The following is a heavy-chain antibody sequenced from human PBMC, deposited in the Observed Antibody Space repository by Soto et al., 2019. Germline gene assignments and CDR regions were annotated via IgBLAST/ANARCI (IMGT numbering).Heavy chain of an antibody. CDR2: IYYSGST. Sequence: LSLTCTVSGGSISSSSYYWGWISQPPGKGLEWIGSIYYSGSTYYNPSLKSRVTISVDTSTNQFSLKLSSVTAADTAVYYCARIASNWNYVGNYPADYWGQGTLVTVSS. V-gene: IGHV4-39*01. D-gene: IGHD1-7*01. CDR1: GGSISSSSYY. CDR3: ARIASNWNYVGNYPADY. J-gene: IGHJ4*02.